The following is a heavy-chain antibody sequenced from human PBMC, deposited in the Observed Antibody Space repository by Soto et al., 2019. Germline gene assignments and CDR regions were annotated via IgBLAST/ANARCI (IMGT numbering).Heavy chain of an antibody. CDR3: AKDLEPVKMTTVTTPYWN. V-gene: IGHV3-23*01. J-gene: IGHJ4*02. CDR2: ISGSGGST. D-gene: IGHD4-17*01. Sequence: PGGSLRLSCAASGFTFSSYAMSWVRQAPGKGLEWVSAISGSGGSTYYADSVKGRFTISRDNSKNTLYLQMNSLRAEDTAVYYCAKDLEPVKMTTVTTPYWNWGQGTLVTVSS. CDR1: GFTFSSYA.